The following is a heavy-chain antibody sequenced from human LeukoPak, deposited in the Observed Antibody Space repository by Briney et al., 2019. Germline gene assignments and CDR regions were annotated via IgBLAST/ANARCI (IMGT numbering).Heavy chain of an antibody. CDR3: ARGAAGYSYG. J-gene: IGHJ4*02. CDR2: INHSGST. CDR1: GGSFSGYY. Sequence: PSETLSLTCAVYGGSFSGYYWSWIRQPPGKGLEWIGEINHSGSTNYNPSLKSRVTISIDTSKNQFSLRLSSVTAADTAVYYCARGAAGYSYGWGQGTLVTVSS. D-gene: IGHD5-18*01. V-gene: IGHV4-34*01.